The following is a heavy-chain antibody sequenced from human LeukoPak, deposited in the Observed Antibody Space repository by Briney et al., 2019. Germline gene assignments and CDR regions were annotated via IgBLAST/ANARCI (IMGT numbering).Heavy chain of an antibody. J-gene: IGHJ4*02. V-gene: IGHV3-49*03. CDR1: GFTFGDYV. D-gene: IGHD3-3*01. CDR3: TTFPIGSGRDY. CDR2: IRTKTYGGTT. Sequence: GGSLRLSCTGSGFTFGDYVVNWFRQAPGKGLEWVGAIRTKTYGGTTEYAASVKGRFTISRDDSKSIAYLQMNSLKTEDTAVYYCTTFPIGSGRDYWGQGALVTVSS.